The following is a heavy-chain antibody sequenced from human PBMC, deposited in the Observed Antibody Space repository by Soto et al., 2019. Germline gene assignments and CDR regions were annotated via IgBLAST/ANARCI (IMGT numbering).Heavy chain of an antibody. CDR1: GGSISSGDYY. D-gene: IGHD2-2*01. V-gene: IGHV4-30-4*01. J-gene: IGHJ5*02. CDR3: ARQGYCSSTSCYNWFDP. Sequence: SETLSLTCTVSGGSISSGDYYWSWIRQPPGKGLEWIGYIYYSGGTYYNPSLKSRVTISVDTSKNQFSLKLSSVTAADTAVYYCARQGYCSSTSCYNWFDPWGQGTLVTVSS. CDR2: IYYSGGT.